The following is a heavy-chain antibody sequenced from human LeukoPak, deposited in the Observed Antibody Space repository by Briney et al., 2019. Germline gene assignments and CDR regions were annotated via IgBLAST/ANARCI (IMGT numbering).Heavy chain of an antibody. D-gene: IGHD3-22*01. V-gene: IGHV3-23*01. J-gene: IGHJ4*02. CDR2: ISGSGSST. CDR1: GFTFSSYA. Sequence: PGGSLRLSCAASGFTFSSYAMSWVRQAPGKGLEWVSAISGSGSSTDYADSVKGRLTISRDNSKNTLYLQMKSLRAEDTAIYYCAKDNSDSRGYFYFDYWGQGTLVTVSS. CDR3: AKDNSDSRGYFYFDY.